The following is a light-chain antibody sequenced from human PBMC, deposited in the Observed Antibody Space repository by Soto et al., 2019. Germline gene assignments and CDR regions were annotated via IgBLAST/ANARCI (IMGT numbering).Light chain of an antibody. CDR2: DAS. J-gene: IGKJ3*01. Sequence: ETVLTQSPATLSLAPGERATLSCRASQSVNRYLAWYQKKPGQAPRLLFYDASNRATGVPARFSGSGSGTDFTLSISSLEPADFAVYYCQQRSTWPHTFGPGTKVDIK. V-gene: IGKV3-11*01. CDR3: QQRSTWPHT. CDR1: QSVNRY.